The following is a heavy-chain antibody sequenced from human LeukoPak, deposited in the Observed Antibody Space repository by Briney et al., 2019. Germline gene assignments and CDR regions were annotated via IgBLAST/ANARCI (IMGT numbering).Heavy chain of an antibody. CDR3: ARDLEDSGAY. CDR1: GDSISSYY. Sequence: SETLSLTCTVSGDSISSYYWSWIRQPPGKGLEWIGYIYYSGSTNYNPSLKSRVTISVDTSKNQFSLKLSSVTAADTAVYYCARDLEDSGAYWGQGTLVTVSS. CDR2: IYYSGST. J-gene: IGHJ4*02. V-gene: IGHV4-59*12. D-gene: IGHD2-15*01.